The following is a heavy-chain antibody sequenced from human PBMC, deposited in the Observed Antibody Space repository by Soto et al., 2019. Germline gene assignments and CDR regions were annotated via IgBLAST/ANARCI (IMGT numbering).Heavy chain of an antibody. J-gene: IGHJ5*02. CDR3: ARSSPVAGSLFDP. D-gene: IGHD6-19*01. CDR1: GDSISTYY. CDR2: IDYSGST. Sequence: QVQLQESGPGLVKPSETMSLTCTVSGDSISTYYGIWIRQPPGKGLEWIGHIDYSGSTNYNPSLKGRVTISVDTSKHQFSLQLSTVTAADTAVYYCARSSPVAGSLFDPWGQGTLVTVSS. V-gene: IGHV4-59*01.